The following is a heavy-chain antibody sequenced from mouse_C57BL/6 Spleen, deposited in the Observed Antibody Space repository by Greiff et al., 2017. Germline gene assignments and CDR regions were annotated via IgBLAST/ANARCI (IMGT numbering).Heavy chain of an antibody. D-gene: IGHD2-4*01. CDR3: AISCAGLTYYYAMDY. V-gene: IGHV1-64*01. Sequence: QVQLQQPGAELVKPGASVKLSCKASGYTFTSYWMHWVKQRPGQGLEWIGMIHPNSGSTNYNEKFKSKATLTVDKSSSPAYMQLSSLTSEDSTVYYCAISCAGLTYYYAMDYWGQGTSVTVSS. CDR1: GYTFTSYW. J-gene: IGHJ4*01. CDR2: IHPNSGST.